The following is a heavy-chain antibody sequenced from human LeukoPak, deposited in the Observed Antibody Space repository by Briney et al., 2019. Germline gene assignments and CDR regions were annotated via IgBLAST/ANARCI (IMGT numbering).Heavy chain of an antibody. D-gene: IGHD4-17*01. V-gene: IGHV3-53*01. Sequence: GGSLRLSCAASGFTVSSNYMSWVRQAPGKGLEWVSVIYSGGSTYYADSVKGRFTISRDNSKNTLYLQMNSLRAEDTAVYYCARRGTYGDYPFDYWGQGTLVTVSS. CDR2: IYSGGST. CDR3: ARRGTYGDYPFDY. J-gene: IGHJ4*02. CDR1: GFTVSSNY.